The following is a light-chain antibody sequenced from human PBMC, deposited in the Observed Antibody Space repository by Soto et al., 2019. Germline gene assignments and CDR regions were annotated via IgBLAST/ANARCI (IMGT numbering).Light chain of an antibody. CDR3: QQYNNWPSWT. V-gene: IGKV3D-15*01. Sequence: EIVLTPSPGTLSLSPGERATLSCRASQTVSSSFLAWYQQTPGQAPRLLIYAASSRATGIPARFSGSGSGTEFTLTISSLQSEDFAVYYCQQYNNWPSWTFGQGTKVDIK. J-gene: IGKJ1*01. CDR2: AAS. CDR1: QTVSSS.